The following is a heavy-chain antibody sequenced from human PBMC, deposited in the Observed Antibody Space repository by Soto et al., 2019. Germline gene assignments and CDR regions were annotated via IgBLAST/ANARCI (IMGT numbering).Heavy chain of an antibody. J-gene: IGHJ5*02. D-gene: IGHD3-10*01. V-gene: IGHV4-34*01. Sequence: SETLSLTCAVYGWSFSGYYWSWIRQPPGKGLEWIGEINHSGSTNYNPSLKSRVTISVDTSKNQFSLKLSSVTAADTAVYYCARSKYGSGSYYNINWFDPWGQGTLVTVSS. CDR1: GWSFSGYY. CDR2: INHSGST. CDR3: ARSKYGSGSYYNINWFDP.